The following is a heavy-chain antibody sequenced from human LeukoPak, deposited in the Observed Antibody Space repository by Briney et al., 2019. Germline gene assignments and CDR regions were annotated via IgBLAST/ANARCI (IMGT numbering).Heavy chain of an antibody. V-gene: IGHV4-34*01. J-gene: IGHJ4*02. Sequence: SETLSLTCAVYGGSFSGYYWSWIRQPPGKGLEWIGEINHSGSTNYNPSLKSRVTISVDTSKNQFSLKLSSVTAADTAVYYCARMMMVRGVIILDYWGQGTLVTVSS. CDR3: ARMMMVRGVIILDY. CDR1: GGSFSGYY. CDR2: INHSGST. D-gene: IGHD3-10*01.